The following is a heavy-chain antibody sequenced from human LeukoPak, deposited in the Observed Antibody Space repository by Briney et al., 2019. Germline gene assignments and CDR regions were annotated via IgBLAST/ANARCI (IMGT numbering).Heavy chain of an antibody. J-gene: IGHJ3*02. CDR2: ISGSGGSS. D-gene: IGHD2-2*01. CDR3: AKDPHYTPYCSSSICPTAFDI. Sequence: GGSLRLSCAASGFTISSYAMSRLRQAPGQGLKGVSDISGSGGSSSYADPVKGRFTISRDNSKNPLYLQMNSLRAEDTAVYYCAKDPHYTPYCSSSICPTAFDIWGQGTMVTVSS. V-gene: IGHV3-23*01. CDR1: GFTISSYA.